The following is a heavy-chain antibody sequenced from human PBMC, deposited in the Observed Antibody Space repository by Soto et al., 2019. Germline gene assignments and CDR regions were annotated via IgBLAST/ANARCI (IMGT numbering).Heavy chain of an antibody. CDR1: GASVSSGGYY. J-gene: IGHJ4*02. Sequence: SETLSLTCTVSGASVSSGGYYWSWIRQHPEKGLEWIGYIYNSGLISYNPSLKSRIVVSRDTSRNQLSLKVTSVTAADTAVYFCPRSRRGAAATFDLWGQATQVTVYS. CDR3: PRSRRGAAATFDL. CDR2: IYNSGLI. V-gene: IGHV4-31*03. D-gene: IGHD6-25*01.